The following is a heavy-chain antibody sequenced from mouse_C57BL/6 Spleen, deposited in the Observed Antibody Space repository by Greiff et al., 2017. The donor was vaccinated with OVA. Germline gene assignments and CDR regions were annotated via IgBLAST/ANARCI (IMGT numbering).Heavy chain of an antibody. CDR2: INPSSGYT. D-gene: IGHD1-1*01. CDR3: ARGVVATGNAMDY. Sequence: VKLQESGAELARPGASVKMSCKASGYTFTSYTMHWVKQRPGQGLEWIGYINPSSGYTKYNQKFKDKATLTADKSSSTAYMQLSSLTSEDSAVYYCARGVVATGNAMDYWGQGTSVTVSS. V-gene: IGHV1-4*01. J-gene: IGHJ4*01. CDR1: GYTFTSYT.